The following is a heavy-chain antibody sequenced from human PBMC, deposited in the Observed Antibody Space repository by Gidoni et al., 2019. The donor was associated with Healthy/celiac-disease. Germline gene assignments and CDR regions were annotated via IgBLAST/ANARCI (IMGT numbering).Heavy chain of an antibody. Sequence: QVQLQQWGAGLLKPSETLSLTCAVYGGSFSGYYWSWIRQPPGKGLEWIGEINHSGSTNYNPSLKSRVTISVDTSKNQFSLKLSSVTAADTAVYYCASRVGGWQQRRGNWFDPWGQGTLVTVSS. V-gene: IGHV4-34*01. CDR1: GGSFSGYY. J-gene: IGHJ5*02. CDR3: ASRVGGWQQRRGNWFDP. D-gene: IGHD6-13*01. CDR2: INHSGST.